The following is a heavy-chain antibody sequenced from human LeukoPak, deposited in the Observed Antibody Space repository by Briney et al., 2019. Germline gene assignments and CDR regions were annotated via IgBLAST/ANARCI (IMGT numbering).Heavy chain of an antibody. V-gene: IGHV4-59*11. CDR2: FFEVGST. CDR3: ARVLQNYYHLDV. Sequence: SETLSLTCTVSGDSISSHYWSWIRQPPGKGLEWMGFFFEVGSTNYKSSLESQVTMSVDTSKNQFSLKLRSVTAADTAVYYYARVLQNYYHLDVWGTGTTVTVSS. D-gene: IGHD2/OR15-2a*01. CDR1: GDSISSHY. J-gene: IGHJ6*03.